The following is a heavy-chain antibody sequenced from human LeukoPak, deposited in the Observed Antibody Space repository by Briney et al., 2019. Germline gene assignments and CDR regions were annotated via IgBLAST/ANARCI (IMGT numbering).Heavy chain of an antibody. CDR1: GGSISSSSYY. D-gene: IGHD2-2*01. CDR3: ARGDPVPAAISWFDP. Sequence: SETLSLTCTVSGGSISSSSYYWGWIRQPPGKGLEWIGSIYYSGSTYYNPSLKSRVTISVDTSKNQFSLKLSSVTAADTAVYYCARGDPVPAAISWFDPWGQETLVTVSS. J-gene: IGHJ5*02. CDR2: IYYSGST. V-gene: IGHV4-39*07.